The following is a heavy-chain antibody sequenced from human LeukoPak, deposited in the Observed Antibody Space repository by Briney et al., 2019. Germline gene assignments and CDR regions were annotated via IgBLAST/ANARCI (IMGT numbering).Heavy chain of an antibody. CDR1: GFTFSDSW. CDR3: ATYTHWVAGDV. V-gene: IGHV3-7*01. Sequence: GGSLRLPCAASGFTFSDSWMSWVRQAPGKGLEWVANMNQDGSAKGYVDSVKGRFTISRDNARNSLYLQMSSLRPEDTAVYYCATYTHWVAGDVWGQGTTVTVSS. CDR2: MNQDGSAK. J-gene: IGHJ6*02. D-gene: IGHD3-16*01.